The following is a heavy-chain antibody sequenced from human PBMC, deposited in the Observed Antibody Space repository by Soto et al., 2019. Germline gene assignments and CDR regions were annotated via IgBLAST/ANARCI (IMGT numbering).Heavy chain of an antibody. V-gene: IGHV3-23*01. D-gene: IGHD6-19*01. CDR1: GFPFSHYA. J-gene: IGHJ6*02. CDR2: ITSGGSST. Sequence: GGSLRLSCAASGFPFSHYAMSWVRQAPGKGLEWVSAITSGGSSTYYADSVKGRFTISRDSSKNTLYLQMNSLRAEDTAIYYCARSIAVAVAYYYGMDVWGPGTTVTVSS. CDR3: ARSIAVAVAYYYGMDV.